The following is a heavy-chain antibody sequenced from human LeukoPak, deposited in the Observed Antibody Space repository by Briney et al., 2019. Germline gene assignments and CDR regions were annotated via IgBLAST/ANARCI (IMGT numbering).Heavy chain of an antibody. CDR3: VRGADMNYNFENSFYFDS. D-gene: IGHD3-3*01. CDR1: GFTLKNFG. J-gene: IGHJ4*02. V-gene: IGHV3-33*01. CDR2: IWYDGSQR. Sequence: GGSLRLSCAVSGFTLKNFGMHWVRQAPGKGLEWVAVIWYDGSQRHYMDSVKGRFAISRENSMNTLSLEMNGLRVEDTAVYYCVRGADMNYNFENSFYFDSWGQGALVIVSS.